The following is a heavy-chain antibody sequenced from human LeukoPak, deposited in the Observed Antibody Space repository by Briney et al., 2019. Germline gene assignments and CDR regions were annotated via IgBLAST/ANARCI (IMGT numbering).Heavy chain of an antibody. Sequence: PSQTLSLTCTVSGGSISSGAYYWSWIRQHPGKGLEWIGYISYSGSTYYNPSLKSRVTISVDMSKNQFSLKLSSVTAADTAVYYRARDLGADGYNLRNWFDPWGQGTLVTVSS. CDR2: ISYSGST. J-gene: IGHJ5*02. CDR1: GGSISSGAYY. D-gene: IGHD5-24*01. V-gene: IGHV4-31*03. CDR3: ARDLGADGYNLRNWFDP.